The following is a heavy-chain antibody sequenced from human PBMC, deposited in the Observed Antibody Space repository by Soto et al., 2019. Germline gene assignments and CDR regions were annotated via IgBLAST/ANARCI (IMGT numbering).Heavy chain of an antibody. D-gene: IGHD3-22*01. CDR1: GYTFTVYY. J-gene: IGHJ4*02. CDR2: INPKSGGT. Sequence: ASVKVSCNASGYTFTVYYMHWVRQAPGQGLEWMGWINPKSGGTMYPPKFKGRVTMTWDTSISTAYMARTRLRSDDTAVYYCARGGESSGYYFDDWGQGTLVTVS. CDR3: ARGGESSGYYFDD. V-gene: IGHV1-2*02.